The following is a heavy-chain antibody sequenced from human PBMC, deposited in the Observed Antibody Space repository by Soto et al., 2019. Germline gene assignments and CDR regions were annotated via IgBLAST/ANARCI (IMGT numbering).Heavy chain of an antibody. V-gene: IGHV1-18*01. CDR1: GYTFTTYG. CDR3: ARQQWLYYYYGMDV. J-gene: IGHJ6*02. CDR2: ISAYNGNT. D-gene: IGHD6-19*01. Sequence: QVQLVQSGAEVKKPGASVKVSCKASGYTFTTYGISWVRQAPGQGLEWMGWISAYNGNTNSAQKLQGRVTMTTDRSTSTAYMELRSLRSDDTAVYYCARQQWLYYYYGMDVWGQGTTVTVSS.